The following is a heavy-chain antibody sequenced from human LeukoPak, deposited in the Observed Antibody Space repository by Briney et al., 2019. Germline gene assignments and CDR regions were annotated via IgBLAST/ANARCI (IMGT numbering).Heavy chain of an antibody. CDR2: IQQDGSAK. J-gene: IGHJ4*02. V-gene: IGHV3-7*04. CDR3: ARGAWIPEY. D-gene: IGHD5-18*01. CDR1: GFNFSNYW. Sequence: PGGSLRLSCAVSGFNFSNYWMTWVRQAAGKGLEWVANIQQDGSAKVYVDCVNGRFTISRDNTKNSLFLQMNSLRAEDTAVYNCARGAWIPEYWGQGALVTVSS.